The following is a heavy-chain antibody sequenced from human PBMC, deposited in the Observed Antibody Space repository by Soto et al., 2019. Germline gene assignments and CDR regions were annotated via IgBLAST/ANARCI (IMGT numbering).Heavy chain of an antibody. CDR2: MSTNTNTT. J-gene: IGHJ5*02. CDR1: GYTFTNND. V-gene: IGHV1-8*01. Sequence: ASVKVSCKASGYTFTNNDINWVRQAPGQGLEWIGWMSTNTNTTDSAEVFEGRVSLTWDTSISTAYMQLNSLKIDDTAVYYCAREVVETSSLWLDPWGQGTLVTVSS. CDR3: AREVVETSSLWLDP. D-gene: IGHD6-6*01.